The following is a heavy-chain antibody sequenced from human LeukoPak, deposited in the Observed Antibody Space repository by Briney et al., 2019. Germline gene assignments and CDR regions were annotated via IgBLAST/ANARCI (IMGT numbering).Heavy chain of an antibody. J-gene: IGHJ4*02. CDR1: GYTFTSYY. CDR3: ARDRVMITFGGDYYFDY. V-gene: IGHV1-46*01. CDR2: INPSGGST. Sequence: GASVKVSCKASGYTFTSYYMHWVRQAPGQGLEWMGIINPSGGSTSYAQKFQGRVTMTRDTSTSTVYMELSSLRSEDTAVYYCARDRVMITFGGDYYFDYWGQGTLVTVSS. D-gene: IGHD3-16*01.